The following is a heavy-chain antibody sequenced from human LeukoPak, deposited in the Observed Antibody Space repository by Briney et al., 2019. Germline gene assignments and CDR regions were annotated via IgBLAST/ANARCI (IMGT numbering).Heavy chain of an antibody. CDR3: AKEIWPTVTTPGRTYFDY. V-gene: IGHV3-74*01. D-gene: IGHD4-17*01. CDR1: GFTFSSYW. J-gene: IGHJ4*02. Sequence: AGGSLRLSCAVSGFTFSSYWMHWVRQAPGKGLVWVSRINGDGRTTNYADSVKGRFTISRDNPKNTLYLQMSSLRADDTAVYYCAKEIWPTVTTPGRTYFDYWGQGSQVTVSS. CDR2: INGDGRTT.